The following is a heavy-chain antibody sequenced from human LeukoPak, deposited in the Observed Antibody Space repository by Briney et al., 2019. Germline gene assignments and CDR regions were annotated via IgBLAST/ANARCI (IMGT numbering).Heavy chain of an antibody. V-gene: IGHV3-53*01. J-gene: IGHJ4*02. CDR1: GFTVSSNY. Sequence: GSLRLSCAASGFTVSSNYMGWVRQAPGKGLEWVSIIYSGDTTYYADSVKGRFTISRDNSKNTLYLQMSSLRVENTAVYYCARDQGVTGYFDYWGQGTLVTVSS. D-gene: IGHD3-3*01. CDR2: IYSGDTT. CDR3: ARDQGVTGYFDY.